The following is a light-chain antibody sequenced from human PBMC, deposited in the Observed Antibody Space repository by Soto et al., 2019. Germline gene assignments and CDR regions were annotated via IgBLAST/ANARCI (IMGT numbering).Light chain of an antibody. Sequence: QDVLTQPPSVSAAPGQKVAISCSGSSSNIGDNSVSWYQQLPGTAPKLLIYDDNKRPSGIPDRFSGSKSGTSATLGITGFQTGDEADYYCGSWDSSLSAYVFGTGTKVTVL. CDR1: SSNIGDNS. CDR2: DDN. V-gene: IGLV1-51*01. J-gene: IGLJ1*01. CDR3: GSWDSSLSAYV.